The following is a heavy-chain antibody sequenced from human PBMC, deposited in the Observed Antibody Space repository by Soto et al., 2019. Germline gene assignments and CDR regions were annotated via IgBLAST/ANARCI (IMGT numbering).Heavy chain of an antibody. CDR1: GYTFTSYD. Sequence: QVQLVQSGAEVKKPGASVKVSCKTSGYTFTSYDINWVRQATGQGLEWMGWMNPNSGNTAYAQKFQGRVTMTRNTSISTAHMELSSLRSEDTAVYYSARERSSGAFDIWGQETMVTVSS. CDR2: MNPNSGNT. D-gene: IGHD1-26*01. CDR3: ARERSSGAFDI. V-gene: IGHV1-8*02. J-gene: IGHJ3*02.